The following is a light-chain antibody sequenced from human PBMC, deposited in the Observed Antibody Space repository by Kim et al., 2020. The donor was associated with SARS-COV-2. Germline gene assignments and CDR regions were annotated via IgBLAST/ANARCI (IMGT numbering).Light chain of an antibody. J-gene: IGLJ3*02. CDR1: RGFNVGSYR. CDR3: LIWHSSAWV. CDR2: YKSDSDK. Sequence: LTCTFRRGFNVGSYRIYWYQQKPGSPPQYLLRYKSDSDKQQASGVPSRFSGSKDASANAGILVISGLQSEDEADYYCLIWHSSAWVFGGGTQLTVL. V-gene: IGLV5-45*01.